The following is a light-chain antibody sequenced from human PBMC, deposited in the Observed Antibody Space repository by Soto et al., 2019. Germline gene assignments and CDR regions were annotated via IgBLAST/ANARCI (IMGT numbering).Light chain of an antibody. V-gene: IGKV3D-20*02. CDR1: QSISSNF. CDR2: GAS. J-gene: IGKJ5*01. CDR3: QQRYNWPIT. Sequence: EIVLTQSPGTLSLSPGEGATLSCRASQSISSNFLAWYQQKRGQAPRLLIHGASNRATGIPDRFSGSGSGTDFTLTITRLEPEDFAVYYCQQRYNWPITFGQGTRLEIK.